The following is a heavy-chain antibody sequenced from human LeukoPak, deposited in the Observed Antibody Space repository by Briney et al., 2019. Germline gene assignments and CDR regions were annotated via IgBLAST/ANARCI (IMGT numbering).Heavy chain of an antibody. CDR2: MSSTSGHK. J-gene: IGHJ4*02. Sequence: GGSLRLSCAASGFTFSDYYMSWIRQAPGKGLEWVSAMSSTSGHKYYADSVKGRFTISRDNAKNSLYLQMNSLRAEDTAVYYCARSIAVTLPDYWGQGTLVTVSS. V-gene: IGHV3-11*06. CDR1: GFTFSDYY. D-gene: IGHD6-19*01. CDR3: ARSIAVTLPDY.